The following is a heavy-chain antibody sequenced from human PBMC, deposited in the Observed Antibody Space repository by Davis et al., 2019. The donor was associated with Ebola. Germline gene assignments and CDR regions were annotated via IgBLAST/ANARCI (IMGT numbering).Heavy chain of an antibody. J-gene: IGHJ4*02. CDR2: ISWNGGNI. D-gene: IGHD6-13*01. CDR1: GFTFDTSA. V-gene: IGHV3-9*01. Sequence: SLKISCAASGFTFDTSAMHWVRQTPGKGLEWVSGISWNGGNIAYATSVKGRFTISRDNAKNSLYLQMDSLRPEDTAMYYCSSWVSSHFDFWGRGTLVTVSS. CDR3: SSWVSSHFDF.